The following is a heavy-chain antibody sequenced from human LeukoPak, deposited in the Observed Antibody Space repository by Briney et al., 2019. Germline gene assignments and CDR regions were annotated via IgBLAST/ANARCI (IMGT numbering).Heavy chain of an antibody. CDR2: IIPIFGTA. CDR3: ARVSAIRYFDLERNWFDP. CDR1: GGTFSSYA. Sequence: GSSVKVSCKASGGTFSSYAISWVRQAPGQGLEWMGGIIPIFGTANYAQKFQGRVTMTTDASTSTAYMELRSLRSDDTAVYYCARVSAIRYFDLERNWFDPWGQGTLVTVSS. D-gene: IGHD3-9*01. J-gene: IGHJ5*02. V-gene: IGHV1-69*05.